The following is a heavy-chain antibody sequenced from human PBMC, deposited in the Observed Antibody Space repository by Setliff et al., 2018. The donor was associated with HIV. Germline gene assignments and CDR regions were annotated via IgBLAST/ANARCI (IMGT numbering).Heavy chain of an antibody. CDR1: GYSISSGYY. D-gene: IGHD4-17*01. CDR2: IYHAGNT. V-gene: IGHV4-38-2*02. Sequence: SSETLSLTCTVTGYSISSGYYWAWIRQPPGKGLEWIGYIYHAGNTYYNPSLKSRVTISVDTSKNQISLRLNSLTAADTAVYYCARGTTLNVVPDAFDIWGQGTMGTVSS. J-gene: IGHJ3*02. CDR3: ARGTTLNVVPDAFDI.